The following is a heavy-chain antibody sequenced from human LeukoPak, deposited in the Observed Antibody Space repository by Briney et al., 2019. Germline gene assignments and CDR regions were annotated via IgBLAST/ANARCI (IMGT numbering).Heavy chain of an antibody. Sequence: ASVKVSCKASGYTFTSYYMHWVRQAPGQGLEWMGIINPSGGSTSYAQKFQGRVTITTNESTSTAYMELSSLRSEDTAVYYCARESGWYSSLNHYMDVWGKGTTVTVSS. CDR3: ARESGWYSSLNHYMDV. D-gene: IGHD6-19*01. J-gene: IGHJ6*03. CDR1: GYTFTSYY. CDR2: INPSGGST. V-gene: IGHV1-46*01.